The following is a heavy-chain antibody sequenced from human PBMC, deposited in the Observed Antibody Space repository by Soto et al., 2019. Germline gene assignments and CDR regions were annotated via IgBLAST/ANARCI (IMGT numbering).Heavy chain of an antibody. CDR2: IYYSGST. D-gene: IGHD1-26*01. CDR1: GGSISSSSYY. V-gene: IGHV4-39*07. Sequence: SETLSLTCTVSGGSISSSSYYWGWIRQPPGKGLEWIGSIYYSGSTYYNPSLKSRVTISVDTSKNQFSLKLSSVTAADTAVYYCASPPSPGIGDAFDIWGQGTMVTVSS. J-gene: IGHJ3*02. CDR3: ASPPSPGIGDAFDI.